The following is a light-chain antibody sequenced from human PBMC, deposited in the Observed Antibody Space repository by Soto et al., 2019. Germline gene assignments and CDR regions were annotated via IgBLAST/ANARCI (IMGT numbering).Light chain of an antibody. V-gene: IGKV1-39*01. J-gene: IGKJ1*01. CDR3: QQSFSAPRT. Sequence: DIQMTQAPSSLSASVGDRVTITFRASESISSYLNWYQQKPGKAPELLIYAASSLQSGVPSRFSGRGSGTDFTLTISSLQPEDFATYYCQQSFSAPRTFGQGTK. CDR2: AAS. CDR1: ESISSY.